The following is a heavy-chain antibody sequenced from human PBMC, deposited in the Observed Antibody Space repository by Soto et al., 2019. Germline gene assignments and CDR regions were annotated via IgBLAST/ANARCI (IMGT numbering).Heavy chain of an antibody. Sequence: PGGSLRLSCTASGFTFGDYALSWVRQAPGKGLEWVGFIRSKAYGGTTEYAASVKVRFTISRDDSKSIAYLQMNSLKTEDTAVYYCTTEPRGDCSSTSCYTGGYFQHWGQGTLVTVSS. CDR2: IRSKAYGGTT. V-gene: IGHV3-49*04. CDR1: GFTFGDYA. D-gene: IGHD2-2*02. J-gene: IGHJ1*01. CDR3: TTEPRGDCSSTSCYTGGYFQH.